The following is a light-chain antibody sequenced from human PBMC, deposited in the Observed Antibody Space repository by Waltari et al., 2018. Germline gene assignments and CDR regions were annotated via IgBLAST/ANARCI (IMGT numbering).Light chain of an antibody. CDR1: QTTNNNF. J-gene: IGKJ4*01. V-gene: IGKV3-20*01. CDR3: QQYDGSILT. CDR2: GAS. Sequence: IVLTQSPDTLSLSPGQRPTLSCRASQTTNNNFLVWYQQKPGQAPRLLIHGASSRATGFPDRFSGSGSRTDFTLTISRLEPEDVAVYYCQQYDGSILTFGGGTKVEI.